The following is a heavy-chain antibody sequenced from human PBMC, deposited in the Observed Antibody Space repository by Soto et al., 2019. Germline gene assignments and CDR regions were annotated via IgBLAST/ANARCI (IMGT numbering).Heavy chain of an antibody. V-gene: IGHV3-74*03. CDR3: AKSLGLWYYGSGSSGYYGLDV. J-gene: IGHJ6*02. CDR1: GFTFSSYW. CDR2: INSDGSSA. Sequence: EVQLVESGGGLVQPGGSLRLSCAASGFTFSSYWIHWVRQAPGKGLEWVSRINSDGSSATYADSVRGRFTISRDNGKNMVDLQMKSLTAGDTAVFYCAKSLGLWYYGSGSSGYYGLDVWGQGTTVTVSS. D-gene: IGHD3-10*01.